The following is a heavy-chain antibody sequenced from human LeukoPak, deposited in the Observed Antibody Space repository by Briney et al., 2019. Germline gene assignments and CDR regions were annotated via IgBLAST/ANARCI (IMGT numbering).Heavy chain of an antibody. CDR2: INEDGSEK. D-gene: IGHD4-23*01. V-gene: IGHV3-7*01. Sequence: GGSLRLSCAASGFTFSTYWMSWVRQLPGKGLQWVANINEDGSEKDYVDSVKGRFTISRDNAKDSLYLQMDSLRAEDTAVYYCARDYGGRLGYFDYWGQGTLVTVSS. CDR1: GFTFSTYW. J-gene: IGHJ4*02. CDR3: ARDYGGRLGYFDY.